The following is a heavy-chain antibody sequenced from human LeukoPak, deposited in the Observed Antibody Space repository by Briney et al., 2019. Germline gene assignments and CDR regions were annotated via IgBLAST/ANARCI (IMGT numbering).Heavy chain of an antibody. D-gene: IGHD3-22*01. CDR2: IYSDGYT. CDR3: ARDSGFWLY. CDR1: GDSITSGSYY. Sequence: PSETLSLTCTVSGDSITSGSYYWGWIRQTPGKGLELNGNIYSDGYTSINPSLKSRITMSVDTSKNQFSLKLNSVTAADTAVYFCARDSGFWLYWGQGTLVSVSS. J-gene: IGHJ4*02. V-gene: IGHV4-39*07.